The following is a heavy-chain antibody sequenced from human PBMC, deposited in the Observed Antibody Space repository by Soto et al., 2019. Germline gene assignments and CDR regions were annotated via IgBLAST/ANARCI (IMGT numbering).Heavy chain of an antibody. J-gene: IGHJ4*02. CDR2: IWYDGSNK. D-gene: IGHD3-10*01. CDR1: GFTFRSYG. Sequence: QVHLVESGGGVVQPGRSLRLYCAASGFTFRSYGMHWVRQAPGKGLEWVAVIWYDGSNKYYADSVKGRFTISRDNSKNTLFLQMNSLRAEDTAIYYCARDGEVLGSLYYFDYWGQGTLVTVSS. CDR3: ARDGEVLGSLYYFDY. V-gene: IGHV3-33*01.